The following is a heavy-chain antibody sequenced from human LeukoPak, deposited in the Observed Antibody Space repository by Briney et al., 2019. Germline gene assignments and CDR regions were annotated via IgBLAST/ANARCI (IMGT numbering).Heavy chain of an antibody. D-gene: IGHD3-10*01. V-gene: IGHV3-7*01. CDR1: GFTFSSYW. CDR2: IKQDGSEK. J-gene: IGHJ6*03. Sequence: PGGSLRLSCAASGFTFSSYWMSWVRQAPGKGLEWVANIKQDGSEKYYVDSVKGRFTISRDNAKNSLYLQMNSLRAEDTAVYYCARDHGSGSYYYYYMDVWGKGTTVTVSS. CDR3: ARDHGSGSYYYYYMDV.